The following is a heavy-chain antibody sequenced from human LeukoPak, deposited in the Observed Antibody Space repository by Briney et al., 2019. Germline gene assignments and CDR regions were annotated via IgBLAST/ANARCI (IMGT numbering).Heavy chain of an antibody. D-gene: IGHD3-10*01. CDR1: GDSVSSNSAA. CDR2: TYYRSKWYN. CDR3: AKAVTMVREVTPVYFDY. J-gene: IGHJ4*02. Sequence: SQTLSLTCALSGDSVSSNSAAWNWIRHSPSRGLEWLGRTYYRSKWYNDYAVSVKSRITINPDTSKNQFSLQLNSVTPEDTAVYYCAKAVTMVREVTPVYFDYWGQGTLVTVSS. V-gene: IGHV6-1*01.